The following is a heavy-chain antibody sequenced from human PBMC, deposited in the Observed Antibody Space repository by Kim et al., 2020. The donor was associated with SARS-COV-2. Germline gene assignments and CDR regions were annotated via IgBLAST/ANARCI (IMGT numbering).Heavy chain of an antibody. V-gene: IGHV4-39*01. J-gene: IGHJ4*02. Sequence: SETLSLTCTVSGGSISSSSYYWGWIRQPPGKGLEWIGSIYYSGSTYYNPSLKSRVTISVDTSKNQFSLKLSSVTAADTAVYYCARHYELGSSPFSPPGYWGQGTLVTVSS. CDR2: IYYSGST. CDR3: ARHYELGSSPFSPPGY. D-gene: IGHD6-6*01. CDR1: GGSISSSSYY.